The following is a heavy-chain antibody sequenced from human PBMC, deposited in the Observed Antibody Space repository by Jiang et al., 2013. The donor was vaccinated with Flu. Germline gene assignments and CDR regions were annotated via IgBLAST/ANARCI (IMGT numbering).Heavy chain of an antibody. CDR1: GYTLTELS. CDR3: ATDTYAAAGNFPTRAFDI. D-gene: IGHD6-13*01. CDR2: FDPEDGET. Sequence: GAEVKKPGASVKVSCKVSGYTLTELSMHWVRQAPGKGLEWMGGFDPEDGETIYAQKFQGRVTMTEDTSTDTAYMELSSLRSEDTAVYYCATDTYAAAGNFPTRAFDIWGQGTMVTVSS. J-gene: IGHJ3*02. V-gene: IGHV1-24*01.